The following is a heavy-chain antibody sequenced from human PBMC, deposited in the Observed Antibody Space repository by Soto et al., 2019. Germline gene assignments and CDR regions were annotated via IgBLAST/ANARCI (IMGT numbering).Heavy chain of an antibody. CDR3: AKKVNSGSGSQYFDY. J-gene: IGHJ4*02. CDR1: GFTFSSYS. Sequence: GSLRLSCVASGFTFSSYSMSWVRQAPGKGLEWVSGFRAGGDDGTTYYADSVKGRFTISRDNSKNTLFLQMNSLRAEDTAIYYCAKKVNSGSGSQYFDYFGQGTLVTDS. V-gene: IGHV3-23*01. CDR2: FRAGGDDGTT. D-gene: IGHD3-10*01.